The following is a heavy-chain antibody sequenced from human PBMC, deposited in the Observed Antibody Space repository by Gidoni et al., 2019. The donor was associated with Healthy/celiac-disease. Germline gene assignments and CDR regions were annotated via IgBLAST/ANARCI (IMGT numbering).Heavy chain of an antibody. CDR3: ASRWDYGGNSGLSY. V-gene: IGHV4-31*03. Sequence: QVQLQESGTGLVKPSQTLYLTCTVPGGSISSGGYYWSWIRQHPGKGLEWIGYIYYSGSTYYNPSLKSRVTISVDTSKNQFSLKLSSVTAADTAVYYCASRWDYGGNSGLSYWGQGTLVTVSS. J-gene: IGHJ4*02. CDR1: GGSISSGGYY. CDR2: IYYSGST. D-gene: IGHD4-17*01.